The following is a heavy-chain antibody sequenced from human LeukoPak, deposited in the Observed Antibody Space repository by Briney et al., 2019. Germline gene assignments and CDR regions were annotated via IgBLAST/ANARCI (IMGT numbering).Heavy chain of an antibody. J-gene: IGHJ4*02. CDR1: GGSISSSSYY. CDR3: ATRKLGNDY. Sequence: SETLSLTCTVSGGSISSSSYYWGWIRQPPGKGLEWIGTIHYRGNTYYNPSLKSRVAISVDTSKNQFSLKLYSVTAADTAVYYCATRKLGNDYWGQGTLVTVSS. CDR2: IHYRGNT. V-gene: IGHV4-39*07. D-gene: IGHD7-27*01.